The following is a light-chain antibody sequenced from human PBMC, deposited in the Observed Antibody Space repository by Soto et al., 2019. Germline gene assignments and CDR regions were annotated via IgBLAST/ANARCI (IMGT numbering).Light chain of an antibody. V-gene: IGLV1-40*01. Sequence: QSVLTQPPSVSGAPGQRVTLSCTVSSSNIGAGYAVHWFQQLPGTAPKLLIFGNNNRPSGVPDRFSVSRSGTSASLAITGLQAEDEGNYYCQSFDRGPSGVYVFGTGTKVTVL. CDR2: GNN. J-gene: IGLJ1*01. CDR1: SSNIGAGYA. CDR3: QSFDRGPSGVYV.